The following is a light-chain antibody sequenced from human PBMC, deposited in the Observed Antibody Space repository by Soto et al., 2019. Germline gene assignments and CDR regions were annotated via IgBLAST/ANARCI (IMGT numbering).Light chain of an antibody. CDR3: CSYTGSSRV. J-gene: IGLJ2*01. Sequence: QSVLTQPASVSGSPGQSITISCTGTRSDVGSYNLVSWYQQHPGKAPKLMIYEGSKRPSGVSNRFSGSKSGNTASLRISGLQAEDEADYYCCSYTGSSRVFGGGTKLTVL. CDR1: RSDVGSYNL. CDR2: EGS. V-gene: IGLV2-23*01.